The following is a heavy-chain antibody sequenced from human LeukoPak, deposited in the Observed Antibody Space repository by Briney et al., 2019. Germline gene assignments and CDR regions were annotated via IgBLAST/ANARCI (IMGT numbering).Heavy chain of an antibody. V-gene: IGHV1-8*01. D-gene: IGHD6-13*01. J-gene: IGHJ6*03. CDR2: MNPNSGNT. CDR1: GYTFTSYD. Sequence: ASVKVSCKASGYTFTSYDINWVRRATGQGLEWMGWMNPNSGNTGYAQKFQGRVTMTRNTSISTAYMELSSLRSEDTAVYYCARGKAAAGTGYYYMDVWGKGTTVTVSS. CDR3: ARGKAAAGTGYYYMDV.